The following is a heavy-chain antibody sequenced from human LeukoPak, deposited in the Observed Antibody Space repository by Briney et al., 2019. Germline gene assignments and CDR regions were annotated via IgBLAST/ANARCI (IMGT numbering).Heavy chain of an antibody. CDR3: ARTPPKGDIDT. J-gene: IGHJ5*02. D-gene: IGHD2-21*02. CDR2: IYPRDGST. CDR1: GYSFTSNY. Sequence: ASVKVSCKASGYSFTSNYIHWVRQAPGQGLEWMGMIYPRDGSTSYAQKFQGRVTMTRDNSRATAYLELTGLRLEDTAVYYCARTPPKGDIDTWGQGTLVTVSS. V-gene: IGHV1-46*01.